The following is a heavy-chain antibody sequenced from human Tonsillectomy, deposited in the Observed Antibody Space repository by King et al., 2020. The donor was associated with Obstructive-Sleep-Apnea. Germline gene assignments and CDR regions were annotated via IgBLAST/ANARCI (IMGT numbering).Heavy chain of an antibody. J-gene: IGHJ6*02. CDR1: GFTFDDYA. CDR2: ISWNSGNI. Sequence: VQLVESGGGLVQPGRSLRLSCAASGFTFDDYAMHWVRQPPGKGLEWVSGISWNSGNIGYADSVKGRFTISRDNAKNSLYLQMNSLRAEDTAFYYCAKDSLRSPYSSNWYGGSGMGGWGQGTAVTVSS. CDR3: AKDSLRSPYSSNWYGGSGMGG. D-gene: IGHD6-13*01. V-gene: IGHV3-9*01.